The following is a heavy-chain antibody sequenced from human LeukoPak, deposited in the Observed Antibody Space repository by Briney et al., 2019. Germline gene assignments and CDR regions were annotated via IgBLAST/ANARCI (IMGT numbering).Heavy chain of an antibody. CDR1: GFTFSTYA. J-gene: IGHJ4*02. Sequence: GGSLRLSCAASGFTFSTYAMSWVRQAPGKGLEWVSGISSSGGSTYYADSVKGRFTISRDDSRNTLYLQMNSLRGDDTAVYYCAKDVGKWESLHFFDYWGQGTLVTVSS. CDR3: AKDVGKWESLHFFDY. CDR2: ISSSGGST. V-gene: IGHV3-23*01. D-gene: IGHD1-26*01.